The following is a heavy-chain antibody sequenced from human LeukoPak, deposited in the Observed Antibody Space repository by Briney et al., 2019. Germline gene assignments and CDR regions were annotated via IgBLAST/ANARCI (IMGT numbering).Heavy chain of an antibody. J-gene: IGHJ4*02. CDR2: MKHDGNEK. Sequence: GGSLRLPCLDSGITFSKFWMNWFGQAPGKGREWLANMKHDGNEKHYVDSVEGQFTISRDNAKSSLYLQMNNLRAEDTAVYYCARDLGHSGYDLYDYWGQGTLVTVSS. D-gene: IGHD5-12*01. CDR1: GITFSKFW. CDR3: ARDLGHSGYDLYDY. V-gene: IGHV3-7*01.